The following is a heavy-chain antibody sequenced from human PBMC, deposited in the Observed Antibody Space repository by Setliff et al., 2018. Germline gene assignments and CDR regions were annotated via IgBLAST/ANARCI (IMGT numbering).Heavy chain of an antibody. CDR3: AKPQVELRWGFES. V-gene: IGHV3-30*18. Sequence: LRLSCVASGFNFNSYVMHWVRQAPGKGLEWVAVLSYDERVIYYADSVKGRFTIFRDGSKNTLYLQMTSLRAEDTAVYYCAKPQVELRWGFESWGQGTLVTVSS. D-gene: IGHD1-7*01. J-gene: IGHJ4*02. CDR1: GFNFNSYV. CDR2: LSYDERVI.